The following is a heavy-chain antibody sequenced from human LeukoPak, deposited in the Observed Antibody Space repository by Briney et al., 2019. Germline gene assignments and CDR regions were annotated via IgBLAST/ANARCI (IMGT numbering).Heavy chain of an antibody. CDR1: GFTFTTYG. J-gene: IGHJ5*02. CDR3: AREQQLTPTNEYNWFDP. CDR2: IWHDGSRQ. D-gene: IGHD6-13*01. V-gene: IGHV3-33*01. Sequence: GGSLRLSCAASGFTFTTYGIHWVRQAPGKGLEWVTLIWHDGSRQYYADSVKGRFTISRDNSKNTLYLQMNSLRAEDTAVYYCAREQQLTPTNEYNWFDPWGQGTLVTVSS.